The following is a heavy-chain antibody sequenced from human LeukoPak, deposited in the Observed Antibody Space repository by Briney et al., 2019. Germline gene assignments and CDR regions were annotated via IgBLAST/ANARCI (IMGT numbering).Heavy chain of an antibody. D-gene: IGHD6-19*01. CDR2: IYPGDSDT. J-gene: IGHJ4*02. CDR3: ARLRSGWDFDY. CDR1: GYSFTTYW. V-gene: IGHV5-51*01. Sequence: GESLKISCKGSGYSFTTYWIAWVRQMPGKGLEWMGIIYPGDSDTRYSPSFQGQVTISADNSISTAYLQWSSVKASDTAMYYCARLRSGWDFDYWGQGSLVTVSS.